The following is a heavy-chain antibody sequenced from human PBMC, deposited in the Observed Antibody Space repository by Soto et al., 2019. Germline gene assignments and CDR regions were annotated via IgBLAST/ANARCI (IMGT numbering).Heavy chain of an antibody. V-gene: IGHV1-46*01. Sequence: QVQLVQSGAEVKKPGASVKGSCKASGYTFTSYYMHWVRQAPGQGLEWMGIINPSGGSTSYAQKFQGRVTMTRDTSTSTVYMELSSLRSEDTAVYYCARDWDYYDSSGYSLDYWGQGTLVTVSS. J-gene: IGHJ4*02. CDR3: ARDWDYYDSSGYSLDY. D-gene: IGHD3-22*01. CDR2: INPSGGST. CDR1: GYTFTSYY.